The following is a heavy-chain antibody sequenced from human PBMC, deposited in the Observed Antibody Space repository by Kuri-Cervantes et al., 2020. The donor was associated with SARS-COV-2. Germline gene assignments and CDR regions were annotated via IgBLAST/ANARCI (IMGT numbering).Heavy chain of an antibody. CDR3: AGRGYSYGYGGYYYYMDV. CDR1: GGSISRYY. J-gene: IGHJ6*03. V-gene: IGHV4-59*12. Sequence: ESLKISCTVSGGSISRYYWSWIRQPPGKGLEWIGYIYYSESTNYNPPLKSRVTISVDTSKNQFSLKLSSVTAADTAVYYCAGRGYSYGYGGYYYYMDVWGKGTTVTVSS. CDR2: IYYSEST. D-gene: IGHD5-18*01.